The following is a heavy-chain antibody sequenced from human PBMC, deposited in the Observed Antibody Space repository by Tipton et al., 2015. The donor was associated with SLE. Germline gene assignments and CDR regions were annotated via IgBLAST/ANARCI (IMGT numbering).Heavy chain of an antibody. CDR1: GGTFSSYA. CDR2: ISAYNGNT. Sequence: QVQLVQSGAEVKKPGSSVKVSCKASGGTFSSYAISWVRQAPGQGLEWMGWISAYNGNTNYAQKLQGRVTMTTDTSTSTAYMELRSLRSDDTAVYYCAREATAMGPFDYWGQGTLVTVSS. D-gene: IGHD5-18*01. CDR3: AREATAMGPFDY. V-gene: IGHV1-18*01. J-gene: IGHJ4*02.